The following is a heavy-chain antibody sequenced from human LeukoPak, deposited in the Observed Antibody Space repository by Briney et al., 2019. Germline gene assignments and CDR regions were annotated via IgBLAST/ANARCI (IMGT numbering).Heavy chain of an antibody. D-gene: IGHD1-26*01. Sequence: PSETLSLTCTVSGGSISSYYWSWIRQPPGKGLEWIGYIYYSGSTNYNPSLKSRVTISVDTSKNQFSLKLSSVTAADTAVYYCVREGEILYYGMDVWGQGTTVTVSS. CDR3: VREGEILYYGMDV. CDR1: GGSISSYY. CDR2: IYYSGST. V-gene: IGHV4-59*01. J-gene: IGHJ6*02.